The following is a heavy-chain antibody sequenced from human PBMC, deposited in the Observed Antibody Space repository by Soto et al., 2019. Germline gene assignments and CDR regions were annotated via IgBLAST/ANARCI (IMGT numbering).Heavy chain of an antibody. J-gene: IGHJ3*02. CDR1: GYTFTSYG. D-gene: IGHD3-22*01. CDR2: ISASNGNT. V-gene: IGHV1-18*04. Sequence: ASVKVSCKASGYTFTSYGISWVRQAPGQGLEWMGWISASNGNTNYAQKLQGRVTMTTDTSTSTAYMELRSLRSDDTAVYYCARDGTYYYDSSHKAHDAFDIWGQGTMVTVSS. CDR3: ARDGTYYYDSSHKAHDAFDI.